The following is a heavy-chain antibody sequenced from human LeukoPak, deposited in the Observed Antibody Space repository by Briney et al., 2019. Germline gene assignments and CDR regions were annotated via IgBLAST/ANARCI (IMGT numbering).Heavy chain of an antibody. CDR1: GFPFNNYG. D-gene: IGHD3-10*01. J-gene: IGHJ4*02. CDR3: ARGGSYGSFDS. Sequence: GGSLRLSCEASGFPFNNYGMHWVRQAPGKGLEWVTVIWYDGTNKDYADSVKGRFTISRDNSKNMLYLQMNSVRAEDTAVYYCARGGSYGSFDSWGQGTLVTVSS. CDR2: IWYDGTNK. V-gene: IGHV3-33*01.